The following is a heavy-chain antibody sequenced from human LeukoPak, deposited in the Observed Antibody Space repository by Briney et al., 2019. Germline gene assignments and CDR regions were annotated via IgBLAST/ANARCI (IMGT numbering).Heavy chain of an antibody. V-gene: IGHV4-39*01. CDR2: IFYSGST. J-gene: IGHJ4*02. CDR3: ASTLTYYYGSGSYYIDC. CDR1: GASIRSSSYY. D-gene: IGHD3-10*01. Sequence: SETLSLTCTVSGASIRSSSYYWGWIRQPPGRELECIGSIFYSGSTYYNPSIKSRVTISVDTSKNQFALKLRSVTAADTAVYYCASTLTYYYGSGSYYIDCWGQGTLVTVSS.